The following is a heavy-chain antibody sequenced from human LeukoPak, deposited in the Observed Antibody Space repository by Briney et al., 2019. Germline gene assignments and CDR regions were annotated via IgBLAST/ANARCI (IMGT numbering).Heavy chain of an antibody. CDR1: GFSVTTDSYC. D-gene: IGHD3-10*01. Sequence: SETLSLTCTVSGFSVTTDSYCWGRIRQPPGTGLEWIGYDYCGGNTNYDPSLKRRVTISVDTSKNQFSLTLTSVTAADTAVYFCARDHFGSLDSWGQGILVTVSS. CDR2: DYCGGNT. V-gene: IGHV4-61*01. J-gene: IGHJ4*02. CDR3: ARDHFGSLDS.